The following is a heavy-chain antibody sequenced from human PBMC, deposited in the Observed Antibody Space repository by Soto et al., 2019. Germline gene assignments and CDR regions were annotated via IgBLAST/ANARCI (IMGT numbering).Heavy chain of an antibody. CDR2: ISGSGFTT. Sequence: SLRLSFAASGFTFRSYAMSWVRQAPGKGLEWVSSISGSGFTTYYADSVKGRFTISRDNSKNTLSLQMNSLRAGDTAVYYCAKDGKQLAKTLSSFDYWGQGALVTVCS. CDR1: GFTFRSYA. J-gene: IGHJ4*02. D-gene: IGHD6-13*01. V-gene: IGHV3-23*01. CDR3: AKDGKQLAKTLSSFDY.